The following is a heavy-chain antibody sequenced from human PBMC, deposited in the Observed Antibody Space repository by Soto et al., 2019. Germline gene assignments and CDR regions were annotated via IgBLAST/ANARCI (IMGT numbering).Heavy chain of an antibody. J-gene: IGHJ3*02. CDR1: GYTFTGYG. V-gene: IGHV1-18*01. CDR3: ARWTRDGSYSGAFDI. D-gene: IGHD1-26*01. CDR2: ISAYNGNT. Sequence: QVQLVQSGAEVKKPGASVKVSCKASGYTFTGYGITWVRLAPGQGLEWMGWISAYNGNTNYAQRLQGRVTMTTDTSTTTAYMELRSLRSDDTAVYYCARWTRDGSYSGAFDIWGQGTMVTVSS.